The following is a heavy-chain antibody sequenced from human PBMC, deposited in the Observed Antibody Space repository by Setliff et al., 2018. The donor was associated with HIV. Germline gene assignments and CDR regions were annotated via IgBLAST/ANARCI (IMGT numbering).Heavy chain of an antibody. D-gene: IGHD3-9*01. CDR2: IYYSGST. V-gene: IGHV4-59*01. Sequence: PSETLSLTCTVSGGSISSYYWSWIRQPPGKGLEWIGYIYYSGSTNYNPSLKSRVTISVDTSKNQFSLKLSSVIAADTAVYYCARDFRRYFVYYYYGMDVWGQGTTVTVS. J-gene: IGHJ6*02. CDR3: ARDFRRYFVYYYYGMDV. CDR1: GGSISSYY.